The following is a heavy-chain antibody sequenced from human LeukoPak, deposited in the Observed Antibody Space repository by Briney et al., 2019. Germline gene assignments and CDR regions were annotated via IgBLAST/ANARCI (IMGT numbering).Heavy chain of an antibody. V-gene: IGHV3-48*03. Sequence: GGSLRLSCVASGFTFGSYEMNWVRQAPGKGLEWLSYISSSGSTTYYADSVKGRFTISRDNAKNSLYLQMNSLRADDTAVYYCARAAPATDPWGQGTLVTVSS. D-gene: IGHD2-2*01. CDR1: GFTFGSYE. CDR2: ISSSGSTT. J-gene: IGHJ5*02. CDR3: ARAAPATDP.